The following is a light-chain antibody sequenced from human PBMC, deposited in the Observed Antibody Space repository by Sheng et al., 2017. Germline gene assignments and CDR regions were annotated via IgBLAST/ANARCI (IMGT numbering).Light chain of an antibody. CDR1: NIGNKL. Sequence: SYVVTQPPSVSAAPGETARITCGGNNIGNKLVHWYKQKSGLAPVLVVYDDSDRPSGIPERFSGSNSGDTAALTISRVEAGDEADYYCQVWDSSANRVVFAGGTKLTVL. CDR2: DDS. V-gene: IGLV3-21*01. J-gene: IGLJ2*01. CDR3: QVWDSSANRVV.